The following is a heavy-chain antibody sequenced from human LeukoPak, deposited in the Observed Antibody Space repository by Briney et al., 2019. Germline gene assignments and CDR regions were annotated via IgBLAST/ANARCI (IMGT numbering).Heavy chain of an antibody. D-gene: IGHD5-24*01. Sequence: SETLSLTCAVYGGSFSDYYWSWIRQPPGKGLEWIGEINHSGSTNYNPSLKSRVTISVDTSKNQFSLKLSSVTAADTAVYYCARVRWLQPIFDYWGQGTLVTVSS. CDR3: ARVRWLQPIFDY. CDR1: GGSFSDYY. CDR2: INHSGST. J-gene: IGHJ4*02. V-gene: IGHV4-34*01.